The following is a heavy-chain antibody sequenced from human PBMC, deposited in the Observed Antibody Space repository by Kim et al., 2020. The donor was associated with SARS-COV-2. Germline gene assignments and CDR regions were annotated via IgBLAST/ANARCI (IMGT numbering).Heavy chain of an antibody. J-gene: IGHJ4*02. V-gene: IGHV1-3*01. Sequence: QKFPGRVTITRDTAASTAYMELSSLRSEDTAVYYCARDSITMVRGVMGYWGQGTLVTVSS. CDR3: ARDSITMVRGVMGY. D-gene: IGHD3-10*01.